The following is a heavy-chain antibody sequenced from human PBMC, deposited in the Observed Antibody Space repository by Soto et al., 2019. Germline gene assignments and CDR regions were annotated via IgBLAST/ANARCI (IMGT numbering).Heavy chain of an antibody. CDR3: ARILWFGESVNGYYGMDV. D-gene: IGHD3-10*01. CDR1: GYTFTSYG. V-gene: IGHV1-18*01. CDR2: ISAYNGNT. Sequence: QVQLVQSGAEVKKPGASVKVSCKASGYTFTSYGISWVRQAPGQGLEWMGGISAYNGNTNYAQKLQGRVTMTTDTSTSTAYMELRSLRSDDTAVYYCARILWFGESVNGYYGMDVWGQGTTVTVSS. J-gene: IGHJ6*02.